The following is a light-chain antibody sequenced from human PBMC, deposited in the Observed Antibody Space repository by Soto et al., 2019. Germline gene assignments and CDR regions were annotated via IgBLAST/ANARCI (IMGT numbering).Light chain of an antibody. CDR3: QSYDSSHVV. J-gene: IGLJ2*01. Sequence: QSVLTQPPSVSGAPGQRVTISCTGSSSNIGAGYDVHWYQQLPGTAPKLLIYGNSNRPSGVPDRFSGSKSGTSASQAITGLQAEDEADYYCQSYDSSHVVFGGGTQLTVL. V-gene: IGLV1-40*01. CDR2: GNS. CDR1: SSNIGAGYD.